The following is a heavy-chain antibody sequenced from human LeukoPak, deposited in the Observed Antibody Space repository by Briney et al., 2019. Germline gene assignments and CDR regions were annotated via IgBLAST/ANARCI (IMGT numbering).Heavy chain of an antibody. J-gene: IGHJ4*02. Sequence: GESLKISCKGSGYSFTSYWIGWVRQMPGKGLEWMGIIYPGDSDTRYSPSFQGQVTISAVKSISTAYLQWSSLKASDTAMYYCARTLGYCSSTSCYAVDYWGQGTLVTVSS. V-gene: IGHV5-51*01. CDR1: GYSFTSYW. CDR3: ARTLGYCSSTSCYAVDY. CDR2: IYPGDSDT. D-gene: IGHD2-2*01.